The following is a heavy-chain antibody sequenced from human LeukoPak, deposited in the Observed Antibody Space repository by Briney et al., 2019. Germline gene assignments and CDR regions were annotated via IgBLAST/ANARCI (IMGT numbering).Heavy chain of an antibody. D-gene: IGHD4-17*01. CDR1: RCTFSNYW. J-gene: IGHJ6*03. CDR2: INLDGSTT. Sequence: PGGSLRLSCVASRCTFSNYWMHWVRQVPGKGLVWVSRINLDGSTTTYADSVKGRFTISRDNAKNTLYLQMNSLRAEDTALYYCARDKTVSALRRDYMDVWGKGTTVTVSS. CDR3: ARDKTVSALRRDYMDV. V-gene: IGHV3-74*01.